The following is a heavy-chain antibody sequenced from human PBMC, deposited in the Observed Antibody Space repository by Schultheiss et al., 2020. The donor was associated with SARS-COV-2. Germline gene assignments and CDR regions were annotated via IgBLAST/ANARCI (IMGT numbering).Heavy chain of an antibody. J-gene: IGHJ5*02. D-gene: IGHD5-24*01. Sequence: SGPTVVKPTQTLTLTCSFSGFSLDTSRMCVNWIRQPPGKALEWLAHIFSNDEKSYSTSLKSRLTISKDTSKSQVVLTMTNMDPVDTATYYCARPRSVYGSNWFDPWGQGTLVTVSS. CDR3: ARPRSVYGSNWFDP. CDR2: IFSNDEK. CDR1: GFSLDTSRMC. V-gene: IGHV2-26*01.